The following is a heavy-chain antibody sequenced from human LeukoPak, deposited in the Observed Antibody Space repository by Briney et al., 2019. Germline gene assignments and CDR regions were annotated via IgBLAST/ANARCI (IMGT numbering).Heavy chain of an antibody. CDR2: ISWNSGSI. CDR3: AEDIGVVGASVGDYGMDV. J-gene: IGHJ6*02. D-gene: IGHD1-26*01. Sequence: PGGSLRLSCAASGFTFDDYAMHWVRQAPGKGLEGVSGISWNSGSIGYADSVKGRFTISRDNAKNSLYLQMNSLRAEDTALYYCAEDIGVVGASVGDYGMDVWGQGTTVTVSS. CDR1: GFTFDDYA. V-gene: IGHV3-9*01.